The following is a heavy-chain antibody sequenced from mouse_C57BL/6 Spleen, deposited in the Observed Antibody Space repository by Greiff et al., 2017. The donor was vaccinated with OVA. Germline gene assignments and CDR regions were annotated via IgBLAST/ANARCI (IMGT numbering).Heavy chain of an antibody. V-gene: IGHV1-26*01. D-gene: IGHD2-5*01. CDR1: GYTFTDYY. CDR2: INPNNGGT. Sequence: EVQLQQSGPELVKPGASVKISCKASGYTFTDYYMNWVKQSHGKSLEWIGDINPNNGGTSYNQKFKGKATLTVDKSSSTAYMELRSLTSEDSAVYYCARSPYSNYFYYAMDYWGQGTSVTVSS. J-gene: IGHJ4*01. CDR3: ARSPYSNYFYYAMDY.